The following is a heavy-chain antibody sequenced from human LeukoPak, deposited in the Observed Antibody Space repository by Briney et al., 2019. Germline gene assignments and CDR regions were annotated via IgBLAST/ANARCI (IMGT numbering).Heavy chain of an antibody. CDR3: ATSRSGYYTVDY. CDR1: GGTFSSYA. V-gene: IGHV1-69*05. J-gene: IGHJ4*02. CDR2: IIPIFGTA. D-gene: IGHD3-3*01. Sequence: SVKVSCKASGGTFSSYAISWVRQAPGQGLEWMGGIIPIFGTANYAQKFQGRVTITTDESTSTAYMELSSLRSEDTAVYYCATSRSGYYTVDYWGQGILVTVSS.